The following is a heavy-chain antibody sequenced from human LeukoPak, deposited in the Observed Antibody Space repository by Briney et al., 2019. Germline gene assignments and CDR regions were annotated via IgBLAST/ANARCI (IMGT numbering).Heavy chain of an antibody. CDR1: GFTFDDYA. V-gene: IGHV3-43*02. J-gene: IGHJ4*02. CDR3: ARGTTSRYHNFAS. D-gene: IGHD2-2*01. Sequence: GGSLRLSCAASGFTFDDYAMHWVRQAPGKGLEWVSLISGDGGPTYYADSVKGRFTISRDNAKNSLYLQMNSLRGEDTAVYYCARGTTSRYHNFASWGQGTLVTVSS. CDR2: ISGDGGPT.